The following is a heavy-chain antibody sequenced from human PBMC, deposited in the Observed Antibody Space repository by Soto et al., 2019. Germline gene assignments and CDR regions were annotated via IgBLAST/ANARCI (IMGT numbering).Heavy chain of an antibody. J-gene: IGHJ4*02. CDR3: ASQEKYYDILTGYSPPLS. V-gene: IGHV3-66*04. Sequence: GGSLRLSCAASGFTVSSNYMSWVRQAPGKGLEWVSVIYSGGSTYYADSVKGRFTISRDNSKNTLYLQMNSLRAEDTAVYYCASQEKYYDILTGYSPPLSWGQGTLVTVSS. CDR2: IYSGGST. CDR1: GFTVSSNY. D-gene: IGHD3-9*01.